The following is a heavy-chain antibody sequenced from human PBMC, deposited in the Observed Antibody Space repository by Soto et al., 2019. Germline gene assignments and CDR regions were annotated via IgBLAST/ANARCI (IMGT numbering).Heavy chain of an antibody. D-gene: IGHD2-2*01. J-gene: IGHJ3*02. V-gene: IGHV3-21*01. CDR1: GFTFSSYS. CDR3: ARGIVVVPAAHHGGYEPDAFDI. Sequence: GGSLRLSCAASGFTFSSYSMNWVRQAPGKGLEWVSSISSSSSYIYYADSVKGRFTISRDNAKNSLYLQMNSLRAEDTAVYYCARGIVVVPAAHHGGYEPDAFDIWGQGTMVTVSS. CDR2: ISSSSSYI.